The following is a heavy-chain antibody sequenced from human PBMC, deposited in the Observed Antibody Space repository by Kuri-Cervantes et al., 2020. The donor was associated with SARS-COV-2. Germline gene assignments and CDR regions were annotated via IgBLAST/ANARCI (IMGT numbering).Heavy chain of an antibody. CDR2: IYTSGST. J-gene: IGHJ4*02. D-gene: IGHD7-27*01. Sequence: SCTVSGGSISSSSYYWSWIRQPAGKGLEWIGRIYTSGSTNYNPSLKSRVTMSVDTSKNQFSLKLSSVTAADTAVYYCARVNWGFDYWGQGTLVTVSS. CDR1: GGSISSSSYY. CDR3: ARVNWGFDY. V-gene: IGHV4-61*02.